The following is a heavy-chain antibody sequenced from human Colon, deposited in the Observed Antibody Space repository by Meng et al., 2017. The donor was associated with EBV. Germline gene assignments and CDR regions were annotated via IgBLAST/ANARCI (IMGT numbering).Heavy chain of an antibody. D-gene: IGHD3-22*01. CDR1: GGSFSGYY. CDR3: ARQAPYYFDSSGRFDY. J-gene: IGHJ4*02. Sequence: QVQLQQWGAGLLXXXXXLXLTXAXYGGSFSGYYWSWIRQPPGKGLKWIGEINHSGSTNYNPSLKSRVTISVDTSKNQFSLKMRSVTAADTAVYYCARQAPYYFDSSGRFDYWGQGTLVTVSS. V-gene: IGHV4-34*01. CDR2: INHSGST.